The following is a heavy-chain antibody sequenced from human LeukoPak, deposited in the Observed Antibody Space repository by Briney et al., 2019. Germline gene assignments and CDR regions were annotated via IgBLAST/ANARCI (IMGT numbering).Heavy chain of an antibody. CDR1: GGSFSGYY. CDR3: ARAYDSSNYLDY. Sequence: SETLSLTCAVYGGSFSGYYWSWIRQPPGKGLEWIGEISHSGSTNYNPSLKSRVTISVDTSKNQFSLKLSSVTAADTAVYYCARAYDSSNYLDYWGQGTLVTVSS. V-gene: IGHV4-34*01. J-gene: IGHJ4*02. D-gene: IGHD3-22*01. CDR2: ISHSGST.